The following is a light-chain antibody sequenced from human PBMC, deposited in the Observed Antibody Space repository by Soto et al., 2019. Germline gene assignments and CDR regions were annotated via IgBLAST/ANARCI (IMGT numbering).Light chain of an antibody. Sequence: DIHMTHSPSSLSSSFVDRVTISCQASQHINKHLNWYQQKPGKAPKLLIYAASSLQSGVPSRFSGSGSGTDFSLTINGLQDEDFATYSCQQSYDTPRTFGPGTKVDI. CDR1: QHINKH. J-gene: IGKJ1*01. V-gene: IGKV1-39*01. CDR2: AAS. CDR3: QQSYDTPRT.